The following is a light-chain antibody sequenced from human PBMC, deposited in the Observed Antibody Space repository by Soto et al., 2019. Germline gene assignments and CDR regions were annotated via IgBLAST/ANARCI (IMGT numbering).Light chain of an antibody. V-gene: IGKV1-9*01. Sequence: DIQLTQSPSFLSASVGDRVTITCRASQGISSFLAWYQLKPGKAPKLLVYAASTLQSGVPSRFSGSGSGTEFTLTISSLQPEDLATYYCQQYNNWPPITFGQGTRLEIK. CDR2: AAS. CDR3: QQYNNWPPIT. J-gene: IGKJ5*01. CDR1: QGISSF.